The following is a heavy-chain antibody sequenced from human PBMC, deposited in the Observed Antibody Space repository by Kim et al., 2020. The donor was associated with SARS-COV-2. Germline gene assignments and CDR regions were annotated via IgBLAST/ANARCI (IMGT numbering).Heavy chain of an antibody. CDR3: ARGLVGSTTGFDY. CDR1: GFTVSSNY. D-gene: IGHD1-26*01. CDR2: IYSSGST. V-gene: IGHV3-53*01. J-gene: IGHJ4*02. Sequence: GGSLRLSCAASGFTVSSNYMTWVRQAPGKGLEWLSTIYSSGSTYHADSVRGRFTISRDISKNTLYLQMAGLRAEDTAVYYCARGLVGSTTGFDYWGQGTL.